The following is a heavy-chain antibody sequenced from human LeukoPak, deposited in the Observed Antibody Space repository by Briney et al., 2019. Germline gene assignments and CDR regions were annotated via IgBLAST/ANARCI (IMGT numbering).Heavy chain of an antibody. CDR1: GYTFTGYY. CDR3: ARGRKGRIAAAGTNYYYYYMDV. V-gene: IGHV1-8*03. D-gene: IGHD6-13*01. Sequence: ASVKVSCKASGYTFTGYYMHWVRQAPGQGLEWMGWMNPNSGNTGYAQKFQGRVTITRNTSISTAYMELSSLRSEDTAVYYCARGRKGRIAAAGTNYYYYYMDVWGKGTTVTVSS. J-gene: IGHJ6*03. CDR2: MNPNSGNT.